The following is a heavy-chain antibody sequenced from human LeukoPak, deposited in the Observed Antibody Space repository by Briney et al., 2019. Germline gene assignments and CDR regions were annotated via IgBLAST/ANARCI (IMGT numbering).Heavy chain of an antibody. J-gene: IGHJ4*02. CDR1: GGSISGYY. CDR3: ARDIGAARSDY. V-gene: IGHV4-59*01. D-gene: IGHD6-6*01. CDR2: IYYSGGA. Sequence: SETLSLTCTVSGGSISGYYWSWIRQPPGKGLEWIGYIYYSGGAKYHPSLKSRVTISVDTSKNQFSLKLTSVTAADTAVYYCARDIGAARSDYWGQGTLVTVSS.